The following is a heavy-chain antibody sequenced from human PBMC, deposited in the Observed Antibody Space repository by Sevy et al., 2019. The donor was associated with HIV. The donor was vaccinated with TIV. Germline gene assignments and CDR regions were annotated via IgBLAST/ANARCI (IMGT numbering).Heavy chain of an antibody. CDR1: GFTFSNAW. Sequence: GGSLRLSCAASGFTFSNAWMSWVRQAPGKGLEWVGRIKSETDGGPTDYAAPVKGRFSISRDDSKNTLFLQMDSLKTEDTAMYYCITYLSSWYKGLSWGQGTLVTVSS. D-gene: IGHD6-13*01. J-gene: IGHJ5*02. CDR2: IKSETDGGPT. CDR3: ITYLSSWYKGLS. V-gene: IGHV3-15*01.